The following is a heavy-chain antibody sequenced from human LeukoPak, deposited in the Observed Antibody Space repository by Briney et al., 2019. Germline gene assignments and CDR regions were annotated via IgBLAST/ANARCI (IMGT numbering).Heavy chain of an antibody. CDR3: ARSITMVRGDPGWFDP. J-gene: IGHJ5*02. V-gene: IGHV4-30-2*01. CDR1: GGSISSGGYS. D-gene: IGHD3-10*01. CDR2: IYHSGST. Sequence: SQTLSLTCAVSGGSISSGGYSWSWIRQPPGKGLEWIGYIYHSGSTYYNPSLKSRVTISVDRSKNQFSLKLSSVTAADTAVYYCARSITMVRGDPGWFDPWGQGTLVTVSS.